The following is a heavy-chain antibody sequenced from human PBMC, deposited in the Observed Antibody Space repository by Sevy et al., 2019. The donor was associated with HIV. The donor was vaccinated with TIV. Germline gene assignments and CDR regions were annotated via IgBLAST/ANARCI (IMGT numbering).Heavy chain of an antibody. Sequence: GGSLRLSCAASGFTFSSYAMHWVRQAPGKGLEWVAVISYDGSNKYYADSVKGRFTISRDNTKNTLYLQMNSLRAEDTAVYYCARAGGVYCSGTSCYRLDYWGQGTLVTVSS. V-gene: IGHV3-30-3*01. CDR1: GFTFSSYA. D-gene: IGHD2-2*02. CDR2: ISYDGSNK. J-gene: IGHJ4*02. CDR3: ARAGGVYCSGTSCYRLDY.